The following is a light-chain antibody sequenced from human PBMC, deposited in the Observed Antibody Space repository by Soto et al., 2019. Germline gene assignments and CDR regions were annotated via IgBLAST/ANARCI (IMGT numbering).Light chain of an antibody. CDR3: QQYNDWPLT. V-gene: IGKV3-15*01. CDR2: GAS. CDR1: QSFNSN. Sequence: EIVMTQSPATLSVSPGERATLSCRTSQSFNSNLAWYQQKPGQAPRLLIHGASTRATGVPARFSGSGSGTEFTLTISSLQSEDVAVYFCQQYNDWPLTFGGGTKVEIK. J-gene: IGKJ4*01.